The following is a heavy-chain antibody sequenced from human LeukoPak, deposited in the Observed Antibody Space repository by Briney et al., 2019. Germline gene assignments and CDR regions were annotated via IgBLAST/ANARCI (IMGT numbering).Heavy chain of an antibody. CDR2: ITPYNGNA. CDR1: GYTFTSYG. D-gene: IGHD6-13*01. Sequence: ASVKVSCKASGYTFTSYGISWVRQAPGQGPEWMGWITPYNGNAQSAPKFEGRVTMTTDTSASTAYLELRGLKSDDTAVYYCARETKDGVFFDYWGQGTLVIVSS. J-gene: IGHJ4*02. CDR3: ARETKDGVFFDY. V-gene: IGHV1-18*01.